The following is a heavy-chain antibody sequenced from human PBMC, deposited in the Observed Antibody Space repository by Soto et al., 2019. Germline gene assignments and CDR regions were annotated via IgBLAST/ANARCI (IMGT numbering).Heavy chain of an antibody. J-gene: IGHJ6*02. V-gene: IGHV3-21*01. CDR1: GFAFSTFS. CDR2: IDTRSDI. Sequence: GGSLRLSCAASGFAFSTFSMNWVRQAPGKGLEWVSSIDTRSDIYYPDSVKGRFTISRDNAKNSLSLQMNSLRAEDTGVYYCAREETAWPLAYGLDVWGQGTTVTVSS. D-gene: IGHD2-21*02. CDR3: AREETAWPLAYGLDV.